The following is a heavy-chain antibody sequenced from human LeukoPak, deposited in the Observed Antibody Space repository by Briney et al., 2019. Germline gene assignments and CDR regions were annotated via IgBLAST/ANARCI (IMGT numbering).Heavy chain of an antibody. CDR3: AKEWSGSSWYYFDY. CDR1: GFNFSTYG. Sequence: GGSLRLSCTTSGFNFSTYGMHWVRQAPGKGLEWVTFICYDASYYNYIDSVKGRSTISRDNSQNTVYLQMKSLRAEDTAVYYCAKEWSGSSWYYFDYWGQGTLVTVSS. D-gene: IGHD6-13*01. V-gene: IGHV3-30*02. CDR2: ICYDASYY. J-gene: IGHJ4*02.